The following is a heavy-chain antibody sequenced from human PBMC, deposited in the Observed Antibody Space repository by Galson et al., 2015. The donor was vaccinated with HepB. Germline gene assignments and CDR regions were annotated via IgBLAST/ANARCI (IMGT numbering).Heavy chain of an antibody. CDR2: INAGNGNT. Sequence: VRQAPGQRLEWMGWINAGNGNTKYSQKFQGRVTITRDTSASTAYMELSSLRSEDTAVYYCARDPDIVVVPAAHLDVWGQGTTVTVSS. D-gene: IGHD2-2*01. CDR3: ARDPDIVVVPAAHLDV. V-gene: IGHV1-3*01. J-gene: IGHJ6*02.